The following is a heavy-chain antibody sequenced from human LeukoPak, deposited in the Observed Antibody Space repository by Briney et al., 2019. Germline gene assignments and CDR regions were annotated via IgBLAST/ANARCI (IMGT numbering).Heavy chain of an antibody. V-gene: IGHV3-23*01. CDR1: GFTVSNNF. J-gene: IGHJ4*02. D-gene: IGHD3-16*02. CDR2: ISGSGGST. Sequence: GGSLRLSCAASGFTVSNNFLSWVRQAPGKGLEWVSAISGSGGSTYYADSVKGRFTISRDNSKNTLYLQMNSLRAEDTAVYYCAKGNTFGGVIVIGNFDYWGQGTLVTVSS. CDR3: AKGNTFGGVIVIGNFDY.